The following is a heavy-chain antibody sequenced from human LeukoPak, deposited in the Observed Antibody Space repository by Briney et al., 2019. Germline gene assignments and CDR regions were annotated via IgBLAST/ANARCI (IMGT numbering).Heavy chain of an antibody. CDR2: IYYSGST. Sequence: SETLSLTCTVSGGSISSYYWSWIRQPPGKGLEWIGYIYYSGSTNYNPSLKSRVTISVDTSKNQFSLKLSSVTAADTAVYYCARAMGYCSSTSCLFFDYWGQGTLVTVSS. J-gene: IGHJ4*02. V-gene: IGHV4-59*01. D-gene: IGHD2-2*01. CDR3: ARAMGYCSSTSCLFFDY. CDR1: GGSISSYY.